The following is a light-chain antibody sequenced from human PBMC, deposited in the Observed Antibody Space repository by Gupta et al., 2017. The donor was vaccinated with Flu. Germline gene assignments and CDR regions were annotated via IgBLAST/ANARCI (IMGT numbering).Light chain of an antibody. CDR3: QQYDTYWT. V-gene: IGKV1-5*03. Sequence: VGDRVTFPCRDSQSISNWLAWYQQKPGKAPKLLIYKASNLETGVPSRFSGSGSGTEFTLTISSLQPDDFATYYCQQYDTYWTFGQGTKVEIK. J-gene: IGKJ1*01. CDR2: KAS. CDR1: QSISNW.